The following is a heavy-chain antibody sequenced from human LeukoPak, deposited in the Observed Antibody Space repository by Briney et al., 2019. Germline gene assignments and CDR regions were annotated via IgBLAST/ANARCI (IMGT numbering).Heavy chain of an antibody. CDR1: GFTLSDYY. V-gene: IGHV3-11*04. Sequence: GRSLRLSCAASGFTLSDYYMSWIRQAPGQGLEWVSYISSSGSTIYYADSVKGRFTISRDNAKNSLYLQMNSLRAEDTAVYYCATSGYSVNFDYWGQGTLVTVSS. CDR2: ISSSGSTI. CDR3: ATSGYSVNFDY. J-gene: IGHJ4*02. D-gene: IGHD5-18*01.